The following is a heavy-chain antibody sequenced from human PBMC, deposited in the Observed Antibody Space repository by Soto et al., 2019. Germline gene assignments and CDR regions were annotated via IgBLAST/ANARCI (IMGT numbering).Heavy chain of an antibody. V-gene: IGHV4-39*01. Sequence: PSETLSLTCTFSSGSISSSSYYWGWIRQPPGKGLEWIGTNYYIGRTYYNPSLKSRVTISVVTSENQLSLNLRSVTAADTAVYYCVRAPVLRVFDWSLYYFDYWGQGILVTVSS. J-gene: IGHJ4*02. CDR3: VRAPVLRVFDWSLYYFDY. CDR1: SGSISSSSYY. D-gene: IGHD3-9*01. CDR2: NYYIGRT.